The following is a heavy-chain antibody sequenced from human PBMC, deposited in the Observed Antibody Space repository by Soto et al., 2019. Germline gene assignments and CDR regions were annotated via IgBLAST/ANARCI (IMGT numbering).Heavy chain of an antibody. V-gene: IGHV3-53*01. J-gene: IGHJ4*02. CDR1: GFTFSSNY. CDR3: ARGIPRGYSYGSYYFDY. Sequence: GSLRPSCAASGFTFSSNYMTWVHQAPGNGLEWVSVIYSGGRTYYADSVKGRFTISRDNSKNTLYLQMNSLRAEDTAVYYCARGIPRGYSYGSYYFDYWGQGTLVTVSS. D-gene: IGHD5-18*01. CDR2: IYSGGRT.